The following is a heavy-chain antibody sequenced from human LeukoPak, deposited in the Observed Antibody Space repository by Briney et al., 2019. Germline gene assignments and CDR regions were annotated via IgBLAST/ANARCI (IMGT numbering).Heavy chain of an antibody. Sequence: KASETLSLTCTVSGGSISTYYYSWIRQPAGKGLEWIGYIYYSGSTKYNPSLKSRVTISVDASKTQFSLKLNSVTAADTAVYYCARGSRELYYFDYWGQGTLVTVSS. D-gene: IGHD1-7*01. CDR1: GGSISTYY. V-gene: IGHV4-59*01. CDR2: IYYSGST. J-gene: IGHJ4*02. CDR3: ARGSRELYYFDY.